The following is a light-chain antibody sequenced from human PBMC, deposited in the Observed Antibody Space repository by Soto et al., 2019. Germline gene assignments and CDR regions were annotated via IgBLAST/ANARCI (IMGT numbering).Light chain of an antibody. CDR1: SSNIGAGYD. J-gene: IGLJ2*01. V-gene: IGLV1-40*01. CDR3: QSYASSLSGSVV. CDR2: GNS. Sequence: QSVLTQPPSVSGAPGQRVTISCTGSSSNIGAGYDVHWYQQLPGTAPKLLIYGNSNRPSGVPDRFSGSKSGTSASLAITGLQAEDEADYYCQSYASSLSGSVVLGGGTQLTVL.